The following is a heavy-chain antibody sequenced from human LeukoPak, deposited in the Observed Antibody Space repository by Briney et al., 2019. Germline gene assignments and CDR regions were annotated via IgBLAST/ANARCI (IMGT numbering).Heavy chain of an antibody. V-gene: IGHV3-7*03. CDR1: GLTFSNYW. J-gene: IGHJ4*02. D-gene: IGHD3-16*01. CDR2: IKQDGSEK. CDR3: ARDGFGTGSN. Sequence: GGSLRLSCAASGLTFSNYWMDWVRQAPGKGLEWVANIKQDGSEKNYVDSVKGRFIISGDNAKNSLYLQMNTLRADDTAVYYCARDGFGTGSNWGQGTLVTVSS.